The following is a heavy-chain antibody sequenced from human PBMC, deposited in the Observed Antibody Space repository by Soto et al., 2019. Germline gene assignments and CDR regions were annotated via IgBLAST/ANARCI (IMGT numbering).Heavy chain of an antibody. CDR1: SGSTSSSNW. J-gene: IGHJ4*02. Sequence: SETLSLTYAVSSGSTSSSNWWGWVRQPPGKGLEWIGEIYHSGSTNYNPSLKSRVTISVDKSKNQFSLKLSSVTAADTAVYYFSRSGEVVALYDFCGQGSLVIGSS. CDR3: SRSGEVVALYDF. CDR2: IYHSGST. D-gene: IGHD2-15*01. V-gene: IGHV4-4*02.